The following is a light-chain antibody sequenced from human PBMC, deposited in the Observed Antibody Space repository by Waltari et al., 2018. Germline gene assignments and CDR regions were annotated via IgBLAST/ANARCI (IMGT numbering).Light chain of an antibody. Sequence: SYGLTQPPSVSVSPGQTARITCGGDYFGTEDVNWYQQKPPQAPLLVLYTNSARPSGIPDRCSCSRSGNTATLIIGGVEAGDGAEYDCQVWDVESDHVFFGGGTRLTVL. CDR3: QVWDVESDHVF. J-gene: IGLJ7*01. V-gene: IGLV3-21*02. CDR2: TNS. CDR1: YFGTED.